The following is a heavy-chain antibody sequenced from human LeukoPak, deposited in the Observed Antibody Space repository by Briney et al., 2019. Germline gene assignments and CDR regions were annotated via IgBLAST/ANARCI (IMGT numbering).Heavy chain of an antibody. J-gene: IGHJ6*03. CDR3: AKEGAGYYYYYMDV. V-gene: IGHV3-23*01. D-gene: IGHD3-16*01. Sequence: GGSLRLSCAASGFTFDDYGMSWVRHAPGKGLEWVSAISGSGGSTYYADSVKGRFTISRDNSKNTLYLQMNSLGAEDTAVYYCAKEGAGYYYYYMDVWGKGTTVTVSS. CDR1: GFTFDDYG. CDR2: ISGSGGST.